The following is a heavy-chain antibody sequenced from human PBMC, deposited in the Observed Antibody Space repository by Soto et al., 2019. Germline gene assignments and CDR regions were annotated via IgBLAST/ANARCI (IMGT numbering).Heavy chain of an antibody. CDR1: GESISSSSYY. CDR3: ARQRTTVVTQAYFDN. J-gene: IGHJ4*02. D-gene: IGHD2-21*02. V-gene: IGHV4-39*01. Sequence: SETLSLSCIVSGESISSSSYYWGWIRQPPGKGLEWIGSIYYSGRTYYNPSFKSRVTISIDTSKNQFSLKLSSVTATDTAVYYCARQRTTVVTQAYFDNWGQGALVTVSS. CDR2: IYYSGRT.